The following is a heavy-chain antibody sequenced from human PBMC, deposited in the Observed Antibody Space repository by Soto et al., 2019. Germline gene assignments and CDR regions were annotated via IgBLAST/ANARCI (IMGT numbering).Heavy chain of an antibody. Sequence: PGGSLRLSCRASGFTLSDYEMHWVRQAPGKGLEWVSYISTGSSTIYYADSVKGRFTISRDNAKNSLFLEMNSLRPEDTAVYYCARVRAGAANGYYGMDVWGQGTTVTVS. CDR1: GFTLSDYE. J-gene: IGHJ6*02. CDR2: ISTGSSTI. V-gene: IGHV3-48*03. CDR3: ARVRAGAANGYYGMDV. D-gene: IGHD1-26*01.